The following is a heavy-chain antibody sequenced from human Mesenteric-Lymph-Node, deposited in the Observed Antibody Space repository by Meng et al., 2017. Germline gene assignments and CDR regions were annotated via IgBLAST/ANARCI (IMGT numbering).Heavy chain of an antibody. CDR1: GGTFSSYA. CDR3: ARDRGRMYKKYYFDY. D-gene: IGHD1-1*01. V-gene: IGHV1-69*13. CDR2: IIPIFGTT. Sequence: SVKVSCKASGGTFSSYAISWVRQAPGQGLEWMGGIIPIFGTTNYAQRFQGRVTITADESTSTAYMELSSLRSEDTAVYYCARDRGRMYKKYYFDYWGQGTLVTVSS. J-gene: IGHJ4*02.